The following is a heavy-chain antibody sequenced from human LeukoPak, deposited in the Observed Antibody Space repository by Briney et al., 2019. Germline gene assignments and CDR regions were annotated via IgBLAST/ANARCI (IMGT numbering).Heavy chain of an antibody. J-gene: IGHJ4*02. CDR3: ARDYSSGWYESPTSFDY. V-gene: IGHV3-48*03. Sequence: GGSLRLACAAAGFTFSSYEMNWVRQAPGKGLDCVSYISSSGSTIYYADSVKGRFTISRDNAKNSLYLQMNSLGAEDTAVYYCARDYSSGWYESPTSFDYWGQGTLVTVSS. CDR2: ISSSGSTI. CDR1: GFTFSSYE. D-gene: IGHD6-19*01.